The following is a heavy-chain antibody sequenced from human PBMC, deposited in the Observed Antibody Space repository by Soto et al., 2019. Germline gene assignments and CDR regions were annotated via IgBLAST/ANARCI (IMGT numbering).Heavy chain of an antibody. CDR1: GASISSRSCY. CDR2: FYSGST. J-gene: IGHJ5*02. D-gene: IGHD6-13*01. Sequence: PSETLSLTCIVSGASISSRSCYWGWIRQPPGKGLEWVGTFYSGSTYNNPSLKSRVTISVDTSKNQFSLKLSSVAAEDTAIYYCATTRGIAVGGSFDHWGQGTMVTVYS. CDR3: ATTRGIAVGGSFDH. V-gene: IGHV4-39*01.